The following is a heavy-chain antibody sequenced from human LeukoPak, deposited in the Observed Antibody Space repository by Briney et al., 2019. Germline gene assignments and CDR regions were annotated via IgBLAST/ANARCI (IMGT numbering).Heavy chain of an antibody. J-gene: IGHJ4*02. CDR3: ARDDRYSGSYYVFDY. D-gene: IGHD1-26*01. Sequence: SVKVSCKASGGTFSSYAISWVRQAPGQGLEWMVGIIPIFGTANYAQKFQGRVTITADESTSTAYMELSSLRSEDTAVYYCARDDRYSGSYYVFDYWGQGTLVTVSS. V-gene: IGHV1-69*01. CDR2: IIPIFGTA. CDR1: GGTFSSYA.